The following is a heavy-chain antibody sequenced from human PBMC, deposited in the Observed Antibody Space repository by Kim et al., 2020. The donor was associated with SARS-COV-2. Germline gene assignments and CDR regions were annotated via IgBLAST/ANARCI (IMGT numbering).Heavy chain of an antibody. CDR1: GFTFDDYT. D-gene: IGHD2-21*02. CDR2: ISWDGGST. CDR3: AKDYAAYCGGDCFFPHY. V-gene: IGHV3-43*01. Sequence: GGSLRLSCAASGFTFDDYTMHWVRQAPGKGLEWVSLISWDGGSTYYANSVKGRFTISRDNSKNSLYLQMNSLRTEDTALYYCAKDYAAYCGGDCFFPHYWGQGTLVTVSS. J-gene: IGHJ4*02.